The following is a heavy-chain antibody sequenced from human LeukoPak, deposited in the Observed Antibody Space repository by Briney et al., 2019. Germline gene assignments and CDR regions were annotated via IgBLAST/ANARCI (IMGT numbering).Heavy chain of an antibody. J-gene: IGHJ6*03. Sequence: QPGGSLRLSCAASGFTFSSYAMHWVRQAPGKGLEYVSAISSNGGSTYYANSVKGRFTISRDNSNNTLYLQMGSLRAEDRAVYYCAREGRFRAYYYYYVDVWGKGATVTVSS. CDR3: AREGRFRAYYYYYVDV. V-gene: IGHV3-64*01. CDR1: GFTFSSYA. D-gene: IGHD3-10*01. CDR2: ISSNGGST.